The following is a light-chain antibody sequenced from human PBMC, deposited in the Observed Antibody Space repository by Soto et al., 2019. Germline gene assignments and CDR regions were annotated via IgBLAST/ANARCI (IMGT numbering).Light chain of an antibody. V-gene: IGKV1-39*01. J-gene: IGKJ5*01. CDR2: APS. CDR3: QQSYSTPIT. CDR1: QSISSY. Sequence: DIQMTQSPSSLSASVGDRVTITCRASQSISSYLNWYQQKPGKAPKLLIYAPSSLQSGVPSRFSGSGSGTEFTLTISSLQPEDFATYYCQQSYSTPITFGHGTRLEIK.